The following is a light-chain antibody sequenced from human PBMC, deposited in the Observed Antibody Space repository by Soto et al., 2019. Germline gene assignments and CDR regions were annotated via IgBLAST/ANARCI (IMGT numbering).Light chain of an antibody. CDR2: DVI. CDR3: SSYTSISASVI. V-gene: IGLV2-14*03. J-gene: IGLJ2*01. Sequence: QSALTQPASVSGSPGQSITISCTGSSSDVGGYNSVSWYQQHPGKVPKLVIYDVINRPSGISNRFSGSKSGNTASLTISGLQAEDKAHYYCSSYTSISASVIFGGGTQLTVL. CDR1: SSDVGGYNS.